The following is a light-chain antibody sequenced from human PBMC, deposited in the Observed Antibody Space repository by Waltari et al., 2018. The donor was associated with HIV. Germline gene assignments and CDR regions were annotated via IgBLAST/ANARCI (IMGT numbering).Light chain of an antibody. CDR2: EVS. V-gene: IGLV2-8*01. CDR3: SSYAGSHVV. CDR1: SSHVGGYNP. J-gene: IGLJ2*01. Sequence: HSPLTPPPSPSGAPGQSVSTSCPRTSSHVGGYNPLYLYQQHPGHAPQPMIDEVSKWPSGVPDRFSGSKSGNTASLTVSGLQADDEADYYCSSYAGSHVVFGGGTKLTVL.